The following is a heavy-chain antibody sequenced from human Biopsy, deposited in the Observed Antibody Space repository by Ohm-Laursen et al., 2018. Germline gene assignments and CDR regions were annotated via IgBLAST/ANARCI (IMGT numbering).Heavy chain of an antibody. J-gene: IGHJ6*02. D-gene: IGHD1-14*01. Sequence: GSLRLSCAASGFAFSDYSMDWVRQAPGKGLEWVASISSTSNHIHYVDSVWGRFTISRDNAENSLYLEMNSLRVEDTAVYYCARSPGRDRMDVWGQGTTVTVSS. CDR1: GFAFSDYS. CDR2: ISSTSNHI. CDR3: ARSPGRDRMDV. V-gene: IGHV3-21*01.